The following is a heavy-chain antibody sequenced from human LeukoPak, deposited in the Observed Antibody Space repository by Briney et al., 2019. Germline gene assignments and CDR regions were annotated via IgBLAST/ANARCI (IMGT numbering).Heavy chain of an antibody. CDR3: AKDHGDSSDYYPSGEDY. J-gene: IGHJ4*02. CDR1: GFTFSSYA. V-gene: IGHV3-23*01. CDR2: ISGSGGST. Sequence: GGSLRLSCAASGFTFSSYAMSWVRQAPGKGLEWVSAISGSGGSTYYADSVKGRFTISRDNSKNTLYLQMNSLRAEDTAVYYCAKDHGDSSDYYPSGEDYWGQGTLVTVSS. D-gene: IGHD3-22*01.